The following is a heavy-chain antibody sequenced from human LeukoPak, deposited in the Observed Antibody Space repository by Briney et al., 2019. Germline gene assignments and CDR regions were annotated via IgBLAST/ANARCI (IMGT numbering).Heavy chain of an antibody. CDR1: GGTFSSYA. J-gene: IGHJ5*02. Sequence: GASVKVSCKASGGTFSSYAISWVRQAPGQGLEWMGGIIPIFGTANYAQKFQGRVTITTDESTSTAYMELSSLRSEDTAVYYCARQWASAIWFDPWGQGTLVTVSS. D-gene: IGHD2-2*02. V-gene: IGHV1-69*05. CDR3: ARQWASAIWFDP. CDR2: IIPIFGTA.